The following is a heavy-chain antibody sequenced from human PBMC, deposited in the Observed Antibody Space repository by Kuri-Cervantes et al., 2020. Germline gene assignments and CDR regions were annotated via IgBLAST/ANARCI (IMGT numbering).Heavy chain of an antibody. V-gene: IGHV3-7*03. D-gene: IGHD6-13*01. CDR1: GFAFSKYW. Sequence: GESPKISCSASGFAFSKYWMTWVRQAPGKGLEWVANIREEGTKKYYVDFVEGRFTISRDNAKNSLYLQMNSLRAEDTALYYCAKDDFGSRYSSSYGGYGMDVWGQGTTVTVSS. J-gene: IGHJ6*02. CDR2: IREEGTKK. CDR3: AKDDFGSRYSSSYGGYGMDV.